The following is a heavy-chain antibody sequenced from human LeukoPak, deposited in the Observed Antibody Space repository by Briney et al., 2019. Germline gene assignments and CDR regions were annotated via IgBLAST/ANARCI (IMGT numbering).Heavy chain of an antibody. Sequence: GGSLRLSCAASGFTFITYSMNWVRQAPGKGLEWVANIKQDGSEKYYVDSVKGRFTISRDNAKNSLYLQMNSLRAEDTAVYYCARGGDSSSYWGQGTLVTVSS. CDR2: IKQDGSEK. CDR1: GFTFITYS. V-gene: IGHV3-7*01. CDR3: ARGGDSSSY. J-gene: IGHJ4*02. D-gene: IGHD2-21*02.